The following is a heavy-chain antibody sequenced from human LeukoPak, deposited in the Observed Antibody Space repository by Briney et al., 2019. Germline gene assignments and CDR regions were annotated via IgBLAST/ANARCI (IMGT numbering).Heavy chain of an antibody. J-gene: IGHJ6*03. CDR1: GYTFTSYD. CDR3: ARCPYDFWSGYSYYYMDV. D-gene: IGHD3-3*01. Sequence: ALVKVSCKASGYTFTSYDINWVRQATGQGLEWMGWISAYNGNTNYAQKLQGRVTMTTDTSTSTAYMELRSLRSDDTAVYYCARCPYDFWSGYSYYYMDVWGKGTTVTVSS. V-gene: IGHV1-18*01. CDR2: ISAYNGNT.